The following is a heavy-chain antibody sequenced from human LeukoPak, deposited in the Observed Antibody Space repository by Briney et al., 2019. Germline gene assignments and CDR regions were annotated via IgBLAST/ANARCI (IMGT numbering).Heavy chain of an antibody. V-gene: IGHV4-34*01. Sequence: KPSETLSLTCTVSGGSFSGYYWSWIRQPPGKGLEWIGEINHSGSTNYNPSLKSRVTISVDTSKNQFSLKLSSVTAADTAVYYCARRSSVGLGYWGQGTLVTVSS. CDR2: INHSGST. CDR1: GGSFSGYY. CDR3: ARRSSVGLGY. J-gene: IGHJ4*02.